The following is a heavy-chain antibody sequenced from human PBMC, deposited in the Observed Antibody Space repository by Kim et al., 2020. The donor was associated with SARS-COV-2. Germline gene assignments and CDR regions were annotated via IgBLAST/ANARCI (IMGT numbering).Heavy chain of an antibody. V-gene: IGHV3-30*18. Sequence: GGSLRLSCAASGFTFSSYGMHWVRQAPGKGLEWVAVISYDGSNKYYADSVKGRFTISRDNSKNTLYLQMNSLRAEDTAVYYCAKDKDRDGCVDYWGQGTLVTVSS. CDR1: GFTFSSYG. CDR2: ISYDGSNK. D-gene: IGHD2-15*01. J-gene: IGHJ4*02. CDR3: AKDKDRDGCVDY.